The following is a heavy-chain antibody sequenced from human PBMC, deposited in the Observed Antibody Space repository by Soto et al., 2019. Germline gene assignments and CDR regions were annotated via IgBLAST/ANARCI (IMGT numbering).Heavy chain of an antibody. V-gene: IGHV4-31*03. J-gene: IGHJ6*02. CDR3: ARGFLEWLSHPYYGTDV. CDR2: TYYSGSAYYNPTAST. CDR1: DGSISGGGYF. Sequence: PSDPLSLTCTVSDGSISGGGYFWIWIRQHPGRGLDGIGSTYYSGSAYYNPTASTFYNPSLESRVTISVDTSQNQLSLKLHSMTAADTALYYCARGFLEWLSHPYYGTDVRGQGTSVTVSS. D-gene: IGHD3-3*01.